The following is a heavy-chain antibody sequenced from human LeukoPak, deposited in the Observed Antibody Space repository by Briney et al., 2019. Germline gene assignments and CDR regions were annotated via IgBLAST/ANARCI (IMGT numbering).Heavy chain of an antibody. CDR2: IFYVAST. CDR1: GDSIGSHY. J-gene: IGHJ3*02. Sequence: KPSETLSLTCTVSGDSIGSHYWSWLRQPPGKGLEWMGYIFYVASTNYNPSLKSRVTISVDTSKNQFSLKLNSVTAADTAVYYGARDYYDSRGEAFDIWGQGTMVTVSS. V-gene: IGHV4-59*11. CDR3: ARDYYDSRGEAFDI. D-gene: IGHD3-22*01.